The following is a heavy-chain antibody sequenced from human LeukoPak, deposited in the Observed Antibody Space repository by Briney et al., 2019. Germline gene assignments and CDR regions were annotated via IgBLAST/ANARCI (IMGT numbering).Heavy chain of an antibody. CDR1: GFTFSSYS. Sequence: PGGSLRLSCAASGFTFSSYSMNWVRQAPGKGLEWVSSISSSSYIYYADSVKGRFTISRDKAKNSLYLQMNSLRAEDTAVYYCARESGSLRPDYWGQGTLVTVSS. D-gene: IGHD1-26*01. V-gene: IGHV3-21*01. J-gene: IGHJ4*02. CDR2: ISSSSYI. CDR3: ARESGSLRPDY.